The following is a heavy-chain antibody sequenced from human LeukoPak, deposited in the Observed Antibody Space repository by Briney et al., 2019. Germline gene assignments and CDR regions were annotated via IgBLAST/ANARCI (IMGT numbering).Heavy chain of an antibody. Sequence: GGSLRLSCAASGFTFSNYGMNWVRQAPGKGLEWVSSISSSSSYIYSADSVKGRFTISRDNAKNSLYLQMTNLSAEDTAVYFCVRDLVRGVHPVFYFDLWGRGTLVTASS. CDR1: GFTFSNYG. D-gene: IGHD3-10*01. V-gene: IGHV3-21*01. CDR2: ISSSSSYI. J-gene: IGHJ2*01. CDR3: VRDLVRGVHPVFYFDL.